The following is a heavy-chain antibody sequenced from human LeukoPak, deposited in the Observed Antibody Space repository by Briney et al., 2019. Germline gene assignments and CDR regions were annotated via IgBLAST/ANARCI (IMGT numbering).Heavy chain of an antibody. V-gene: IGHV4-39*01. CDR1: GDSITTSNSY. D-gene: IGHD3-3*01. J-gene: IGHJ6*03. CDR3: ARRGSITSYMDV. CDR2: IYYSGNT. Sequence: SETLSLTCAVSGDSITTSNSYWGWIRRPPGKGLEWVGSIYYSGNTYYNPSLKSRVTISVDTSKNQFSLKLNSVTAADTAVYYCARRGSITSYMDVWGKGTTVTISS.